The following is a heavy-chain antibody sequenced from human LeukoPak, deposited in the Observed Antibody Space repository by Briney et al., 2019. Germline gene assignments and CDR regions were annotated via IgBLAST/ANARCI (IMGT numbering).Heavy chain of an antibody. Sequence: GESLKISCKGIGYSFSTYWIGWVRQTPGKGLEWMGIIYPDDSDTRYRPSFQDQVTISADKSISSAYLQWSSLMASDTAMYYCARQSRDGSKTRGYYFDYWGPGTQVTVSS. J-gene: IGHJ4*02. V-gene: IGHV5-51*01. D-gene: IGHD3-10*01. CDR3: ARQSRDGSKTRGYYFDY. CDR2: IYPDDSDT. CDR1: GYSFSTYW.